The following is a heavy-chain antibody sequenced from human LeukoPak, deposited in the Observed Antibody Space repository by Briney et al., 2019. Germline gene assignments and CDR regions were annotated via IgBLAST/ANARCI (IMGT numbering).Heavy chain of an antibody. CDR3: ARVTSRGGIFYIDY. CDR1: GFTFSSYA. V-gene: IGHV3-30*04. D-gene: IGHD2-8*02. CDR2: ISYDGSNK. Sequence: GGSLRLSCAASGFTFSSYAMHWVRQAPGKGLEWVAVISYDGSNKYYADSVKGRFTISRDNSKNTLYLQMNSLRAEDTAVYYCARVTSRGGIFYIDYWGQGTLVTVSS. J-gene: IGHJ4*02.